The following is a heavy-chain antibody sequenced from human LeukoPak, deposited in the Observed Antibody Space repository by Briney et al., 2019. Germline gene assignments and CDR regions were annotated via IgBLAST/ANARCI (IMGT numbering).Heavy chain of an antibody. CDR3: ARERYDSSGYLFDY. Sequence: GGSLRLSCAASGFTVSSNYMNWVRQAPGKGLEWVSVIYSGGSTYYSDSVKGRFTISRDNSKNTMYLQMNSMRAEDTAVYYCARERYDSSGYLFDYWGRGTLVTVSS. J-gene: IGHJ4*02. CDR2: IYSGGST. V-gene: IGHV3-66*01. D-gene: IGHD3-22*01. CDR1: GFTVSSNY.